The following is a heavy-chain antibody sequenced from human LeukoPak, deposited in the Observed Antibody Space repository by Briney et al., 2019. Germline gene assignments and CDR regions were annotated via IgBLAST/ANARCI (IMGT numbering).Heavy chain of an antibody. CDR1: GFTFINYY. J-gene: IGHJ3*02. CDR2: INPSGGGT. CDR3: VRGYTNYGYAFDI. Sequence: GASVKVSCKASGFTFINYYLHWVRQAPGQGLEWMGIINPSGGGTSYAQKFQGRVTMTRDMSTSTVYMELSSLRSEDTAVYYCVRGYTNYGYAFDIWGQGTMVTVSS. V-gene: IGHV1-46*01. D-gene: IGHD4-11*01.